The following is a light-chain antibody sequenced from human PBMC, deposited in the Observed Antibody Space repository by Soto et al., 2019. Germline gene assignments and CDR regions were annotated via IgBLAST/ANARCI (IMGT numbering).Light chain of an antibody. V-gene: IGLV2-18*02. CDR1: SSDVGSYNG. J-gene: IGLJ1*01. Sequence: QSVLTQPPSVSGSPGQSVTISCTGTSSDVGSYNGVSWYQQPPGTAPKLIIYEGSTRPSGVPDRFSGSKSGNTASLTITGLQAEDEDDYYCNSYTISGTYVFGTGTKLTVL. CDR3: NSYTISGTYV. CDR2: EGS.